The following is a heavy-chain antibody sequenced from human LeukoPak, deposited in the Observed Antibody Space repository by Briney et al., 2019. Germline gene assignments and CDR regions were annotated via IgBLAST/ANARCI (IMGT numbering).Heavy chain of an antibody. V-gene: IGHV3-23*01. J-gene: IGHJ4*02. CDR2: ISGSGGST. Sequence: AGGSLRLSCAASGFTFSNYGMSWVRQAPGKGLEWVSAISGSGGSTYYADSVKGRFTISRDNSKNTLYLQMNSLRAEDTAVYYCAKNAEYDYVWGSYRPFFDYWGQGTLVTVSS. CDR1: GFTFSNYG. CDR3: AKNAEYDYVWGSYRPFFDY. D-gene: IGHD3-16*02.